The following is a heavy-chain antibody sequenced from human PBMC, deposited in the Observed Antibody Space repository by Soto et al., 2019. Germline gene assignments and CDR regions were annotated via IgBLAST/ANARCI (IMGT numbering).Heavy chain of an antibody. J-gene: IGHJ4*02. CDR2: VSGYNDKT. V-gene: IGHV1-18*04. CDR3: ARDFYPVAYFFDY. D-gene: IGHD2-21*01. CDR1: GYTFTNHS. Sequence: QVQLVQSGAELKKPGASVKVSCKASGYTFTNHSISWVRQAPGQGLERVGWVSGYNDKTKSAQKFQGRVTMTTDTSTNTAYMELRSLRSDDTAVYFCARDFYPVAYFFDYWGQGTLVTVSS.